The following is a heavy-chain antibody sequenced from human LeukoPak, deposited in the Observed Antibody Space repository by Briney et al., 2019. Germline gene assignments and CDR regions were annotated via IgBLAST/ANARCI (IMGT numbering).Heavy chain of an antibody. J-gene: IGHJ4*02. Sequence: PSQTLSLTCTVSGGSISSYYWSWIRQPPGKGLEWIGYIYHSGSTNYNPSLKSRVTISVDTSKNQFSLKLSSVTAADTAVYYCARESVAVAVFDYWGQGTLVTVSS. V-gene: IGHV4-59*01. CDR2: IYHSGST. CDR3: ARESVAVAVFDY. D-gene: IGHD6-19*01. CDR1: GGSISSYY.